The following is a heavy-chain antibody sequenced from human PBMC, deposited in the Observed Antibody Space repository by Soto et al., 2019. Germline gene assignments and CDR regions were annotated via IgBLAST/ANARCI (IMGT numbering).Heavy chain of an antibody. J-gene: IGHJ6*02. CDR2: ISFNGRYE. Sequence: GGSLRLSCAASGFIFSTYAMHWVRQASGKGLEWVALISFNGRYEYFADSAKGRFTISRDNSDNTLHLQMNSLRADDTAVYYYAKPFSYSSSSFDYYYVMDVWGQGTSVTVSS. D-gene: IGHD6-6*01. V-gene: IGHV3-30-3*01. CDR1: GFIFSTYA. CDR3: AKPFSYSSSSFDYYYVMDV.